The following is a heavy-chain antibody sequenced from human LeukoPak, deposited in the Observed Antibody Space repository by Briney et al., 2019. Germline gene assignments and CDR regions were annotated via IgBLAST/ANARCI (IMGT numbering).Heavy chain of an antibody. CDR2: ITAYNGNT. CDR1: GYTFTSYG. J-gene: IGHJ6*02. CDR3: ARERYCSSTSCFYYYYYGMDV. V-gene: IGHV1-18*01. D-gene: IGHD2-2*01. Sequence: GASVKVSCKASGYTFTSYGISWVRQAPGQGLEWMGWITAYNGNTNYAQKLQGRVTMTTDTSTSTAYMELRSLRSDDTAVYYCARERYCSSTSCFYYYYYGMDVWGQGTTVTVSS.